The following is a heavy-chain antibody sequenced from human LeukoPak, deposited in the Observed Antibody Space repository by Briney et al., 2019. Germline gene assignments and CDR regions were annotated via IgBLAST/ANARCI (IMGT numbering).Heavy chain of an antibody. Sequence: SETLSLTCTVSGGSISSSSYYWGWIRQPPGKGLEWIGYIYHSGSTYYNPSLKSRVTMSVDTSKNQFSLKLSSVTAADTAVYYCARDVRKDGGKQWLGYYYYMDVWGKGTTVTVSS. V-gene: IGHV4-39*07. J-gene: IGHJ6*03. CDR2: IYHSGST. CDR1: GGSISSSSYY. CDR3: ARDVRKDGGKQWLGYYYYMDV. D-gene: IGHD6-19*01.